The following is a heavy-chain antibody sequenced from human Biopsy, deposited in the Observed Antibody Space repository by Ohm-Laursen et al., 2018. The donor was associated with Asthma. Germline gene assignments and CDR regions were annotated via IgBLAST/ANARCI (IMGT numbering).Heavy chain of an antibody. D-gene: IGHD3-10*01. Sequence: SVKVSCKASGYTFNSAGITWVRQAPGQGLEWMGWISVYNGNTKVAQKLQDRVTMITDTSTSTAYMEMRSLRSDDTAAYFCARAVDYSHYYGIDVWGQGTTVTVS. CDR2: ISVYNGNT. J-gene: IGHJ6*02. CDR3: ARAVDYSHYYGIDV. V-gene: IGHV1-18*01. CDR1: GYTFNSAG.